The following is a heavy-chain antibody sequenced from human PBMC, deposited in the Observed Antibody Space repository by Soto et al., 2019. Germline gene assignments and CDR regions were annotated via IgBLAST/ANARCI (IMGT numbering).Heavy chain of an antibody. CDR2: IIAGSGNT. CDR3: ARGGYYDSSGSRNYHYYGMNV. CDR1: GYRFTSRT. D-gene: IGHD3-22*01. Sequence: ASVKVSCKASGYRFTSRTMHWVRQAPGQRLEWMGWIIAGSGNTKYSQKFQGRVTITRDTSASTAYMKLNSLRSEDTAMYYFARGGYYDSSGSRNYHYYGMNVWGQGTTVTVSS. V-gene: IGHV1-3*01. J-gene: IGHJ6*02.